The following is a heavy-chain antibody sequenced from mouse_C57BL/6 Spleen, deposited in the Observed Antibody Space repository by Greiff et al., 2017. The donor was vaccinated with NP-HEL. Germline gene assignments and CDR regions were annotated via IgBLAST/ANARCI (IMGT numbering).Heavy chain of an antibody. V-gene: IGHV1-81*01. CDR1: GYTFTSYG. J-gene: IGHJ2*01. CDR2: IYPRSGNT. Sequence: VKLMESGAELARPGASVKLSCKASGYTFTSYGISWVKQRTGQGLEWIGEIYPRSGNTYYNEKFKGKATLTADKSSSTAYMELRSLTSEDSAVYFCARNYGSLYYFDYWGQGTTLTVSS. CDR3: ARNYGSLYYFDY. D-gene: IGHD1-1*01.